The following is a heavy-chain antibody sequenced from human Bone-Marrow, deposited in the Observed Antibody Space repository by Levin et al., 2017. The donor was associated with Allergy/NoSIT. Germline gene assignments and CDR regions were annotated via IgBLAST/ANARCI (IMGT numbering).Heavy chain of an antibody. J-gene: IGHJ4*02. D-gene: IGHD1-1*01. CDR3: AHRLLESGNWQSGYFDY. Sequence: KQSGPTLVKPTQTVALTCTFSGFSLTTNPLGVGWIRQSPGKALEWLALIYWDDDKRYNPSLRSRLTITKYASKNQVVLTMSDMDPVDTATYYCAHRLLESGNWQSGYFDYWGQGTLVTVSS. V-gene: IGHV2-5*02. CDR1: GFSLTTNPLG. CDR2: IYWDDDK.